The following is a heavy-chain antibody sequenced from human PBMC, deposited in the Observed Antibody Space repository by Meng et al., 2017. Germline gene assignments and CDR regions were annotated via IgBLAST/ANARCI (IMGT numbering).Heavy chain of an antibody. CDR3: ARGRTRRGYYDSSGYLRYFDL. CDR1: GGSVSGYY. Sequence: QGQLYRWGAGLLEPWEILSPSCAVDGGSVSGYYWSWIPQPPGKGLEWIGEINHRGSTNYNPSLKSRVTISVDTSKNQSSLKLSSVTAADTAVYYCARGRTRRGYYDSSGYLRYFDLWGRGTLVTVSS. CDR2: INHRGST. D-gene: IGHD3-22*01. V-gene: IGHV4-34*01. J-gene: IGHJ2*01.